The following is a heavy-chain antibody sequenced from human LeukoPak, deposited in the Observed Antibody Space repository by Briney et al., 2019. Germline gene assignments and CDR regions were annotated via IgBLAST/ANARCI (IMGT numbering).Heavy chain of an antibody. J-gene: IGHJ4*02. D-gene: IGHD2-2*02. CDR3: ARGSSDCTSASCYNF. Sequence: ASVKVSCKASGYTFTSYDINWVRQATGQGLEWMGWMNPNSGNTGYAQNFQGRVTMTRDTSISTAYMELASLTSDDTAVYYCARGSSDCTSASCYNFWGQGTLVTVSA. CDR2: MNPNSGNT. CDR1: GYTFTSYD. V-gene: IGHV1-8*01.